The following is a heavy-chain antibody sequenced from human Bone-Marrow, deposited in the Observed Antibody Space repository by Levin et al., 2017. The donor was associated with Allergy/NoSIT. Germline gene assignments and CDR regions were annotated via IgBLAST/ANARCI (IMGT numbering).Heavy chain of an antibody. CDR1: GFLFDSYG. CDR3: ARGRKNSAHEWAYYFDY. J-gene: IGHJ4*02. V-gene: IGHV3-33*01. D-gene: IGHD5-12*01. Sequence: GGSLRLSCVASGFLFDSYGMHWVRQTPGKGLEWVAVLWFDGSNEKYADAVKGRFTISRDNSKNTLYLQMSSLRVEDSAVYYCARGRKNSAHEWAYYFDYWGRGTRVTVSS. CDR2: LWFDGSNE.